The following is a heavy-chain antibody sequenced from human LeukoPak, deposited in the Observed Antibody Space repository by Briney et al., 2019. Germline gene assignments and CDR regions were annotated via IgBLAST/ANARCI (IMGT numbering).Heavy chain of an antibody. Sequence: GGSLRLSCAASGFTFDDYAMHWVRQAPGKGLEWVSGISWNSGSIGYADSVKGRFTISRDNSKNTLYLQMNSLRAEDTAVYYCAREPIAVATLDYWGQGTLVTVSS. CDR1: GFTFDDYA. V-gene: IGHV3-9*01. J-gene: IGHJ4*02. CDR3: AREPIAVATLDY. D-gene: IGHD6-19*01. CDR2: ISWNSGSI.